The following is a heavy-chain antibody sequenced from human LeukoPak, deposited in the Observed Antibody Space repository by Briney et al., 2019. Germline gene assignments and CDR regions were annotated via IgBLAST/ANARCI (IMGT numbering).Heavy chain of an antibody. CDR1: GGSISSYY. J-gene: IGHJ5*02. CDR2: IYTSGST. D-gene: IGHD3-10*01. Sequence: SETLSLTCTVSGGSISSYYWSWIRQPAGKVLEWIGRIYTSGSTNYNPSLKSRVTMSVDTSKNQFSLKLSSVTAADTAVYYCARDLTNYYGSSNWFDPWGQGTLVTVSS. V-gene: IGHV4-4*07. CDR3: ARDLTNYYGSSNWFDP.